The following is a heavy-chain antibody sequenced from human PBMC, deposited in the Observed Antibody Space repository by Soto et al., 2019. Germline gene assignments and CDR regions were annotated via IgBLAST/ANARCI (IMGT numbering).Heavy chain of an antibody. V-gene: IGHV1-69*13. J-gene: IGHJ5*02. CDR3: ARSIAAVGTSLGWFDP. D-gene: IGHD6-13*01. Sequence: SVKVSCKASGGTFSSYAISWVRQAPGQGLEWMGGIIPIFGTANYAQKFQGRVTITADESTSTAYMELSSLRSEDTAVYYCARSIAAVGTSLGWFDPWGQGTLVTVSS. CDR1: GGTFSSYA. CDR2: IIPIFGTA.